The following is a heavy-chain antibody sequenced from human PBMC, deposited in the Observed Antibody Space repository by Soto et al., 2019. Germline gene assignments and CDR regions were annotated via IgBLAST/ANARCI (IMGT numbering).Heavy chain of an antibody. V-gene: IGHV3-23*01. CDR1: GFTFSSYA. D-gene: IGHD3-10*01. CDR3: ARDRVYASDSYYYYYMDV. Sequence: PGGSLRLSCAASGFTFSSYAMSWVRQAPGKGLEWVSAISGSGGSTYYADSVKGRFTISRDNSKNTLYLQMNSLRAEDTAVYYCARDRVYASDSYYYYYMDVWGKGTTVTVS. J-gene: IGHJ6*03. CDR2: ISGSGGST.